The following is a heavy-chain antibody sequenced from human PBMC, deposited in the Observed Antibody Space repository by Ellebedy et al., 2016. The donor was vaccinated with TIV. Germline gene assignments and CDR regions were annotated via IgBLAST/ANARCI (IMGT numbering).Heavy chain of an antibody. CDR2: IIPIFGTA. CDR1: GGTFSSYA. D-gene: IGHD3-22*01. V-gene: IGHV1-69*13. Sequence: AASVKVSCKASGGTFSSYAISWVRQAPGQGLEWMGGIIPIFGTANYAQKFQGRVTITADESTSTAYMELSSLRSEDTAVYYCARDFFGTEYYYDSSGRAFDYWGQGTLVTVSS. J-gene: IGHJ4*02. CDR3: ARDFFGTEYYYDSSGRAFDY.